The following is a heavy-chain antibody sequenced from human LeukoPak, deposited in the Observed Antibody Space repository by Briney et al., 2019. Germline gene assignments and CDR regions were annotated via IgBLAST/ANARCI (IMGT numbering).Heavy chain of an antibody. CDR2: INPSGGGT. CDR1: GHTLTDYF. J-gene: IGHJ4*02. Sequence: ASVKVSCKTSGHTLTDYFIHWVRQAPGQGLEWMGIINPSGGGTSYAQKFQGRLTMTRDTPTSTVYMELTSLRSEDTAVYYCARIWYSYGFWGQGTLVTVSS. V-gene: IGHV1-46*01. CDR3: ARIWYSYGF. D-gene: IGHD5-18*01.